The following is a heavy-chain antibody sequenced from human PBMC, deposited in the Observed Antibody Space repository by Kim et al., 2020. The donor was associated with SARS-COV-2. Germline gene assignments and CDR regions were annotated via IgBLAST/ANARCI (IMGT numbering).Heavy chain of an antibody. CDR1: GFTFSSYA. CDR3: AKDGPPYYYGSGLFPYNWFDP. D-gene: IGHD3-10*01. Sequence: GGSLRLSCAASGFTFSSYAMSWVRQAPGKGLEWVSAISGSGGSTYYADSVKGRFTISRDNSKNTLYLQMNSLRAEDTAVYYCAKDGPPYYYGSGLFPYNWFDPWGQGTLVTVSS. CDR2: ISGSGGST. J-gene: IGHJ5*02. V-gene: IGHV3-23*01.